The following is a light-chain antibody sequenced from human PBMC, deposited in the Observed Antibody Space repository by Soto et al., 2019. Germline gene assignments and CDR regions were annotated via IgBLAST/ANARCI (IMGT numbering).Light chain of an antibody. CDR1: SSDVGGYHY. J-gene: IGLJ2*01. CDR3: SSYTSSTTLV. CDR2: DVT. Sequence: QSALTQPASVSGSPGQSITISCTGTSSDVGGYHYVSWYQQHPGKAPKVMIYDVTDRPSGVSNRFSGSKSGDTASLTISGLQAEDEADYSCSSYTSSTTLVFGGGTKLTVL. V-gene: IGLV2-14*01.